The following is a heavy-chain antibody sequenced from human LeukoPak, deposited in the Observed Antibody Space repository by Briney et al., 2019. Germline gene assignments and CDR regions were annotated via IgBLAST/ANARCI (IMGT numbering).Heavy chain of an antibody. CDR3: AKVQSDSSWGYGMDV. J-gene: IGHJ6*02. CDR2: ISASGGST. Sequence: GGSLRLSCAASGFTLSSYAMSCVRQAPGKGLEWVSAISASGGSTYYADSVKGRFSISRDISKNTLYVQMNSLRAEDTAVYYCAKVQSDSSWGYGMDVWGQGTTITVSS. CDR1: GFTLSSYA. V-gene: IGHV3-23*01. D-gene: IGHD6-13*01.